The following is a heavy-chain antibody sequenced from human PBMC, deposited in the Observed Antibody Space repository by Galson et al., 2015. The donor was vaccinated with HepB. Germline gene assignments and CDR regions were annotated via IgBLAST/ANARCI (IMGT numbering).Heavy chain of an antibody. CDR3: AKADGYCSSTSCPPHY. CDR2: TYYRSKWYN. D-gene: IGHD2-2*03. Sequence: CAISGDSVSSHSAAWNWIRQSPSRGLEWLGRTYYRSKWYNDYAVSVKSRITINPDTSKNQFSLYLQMNSLRTEDTALYYCAKADGYCSSTSCPPHYWGQGTLVTVSS. J-gene: IGHJ4*02. V-gene: IGHV6-1*01. CDR1: GDSVSSHSAA.